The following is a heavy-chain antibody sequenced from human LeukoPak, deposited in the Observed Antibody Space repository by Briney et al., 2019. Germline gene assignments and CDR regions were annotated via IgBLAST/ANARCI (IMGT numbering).Heavy chain of an antibody. Sequence: GGSLTLSCTASGLPYRGSALQWLRQASGKGLEGGGRFRSTANGYATAYAASVKGRFTISRDDSKNTAYLQMDSLKTEDTAVYYCTGNYYGSGSYADFDYWGQGTLVTVSS. CDR2: FRSTANGYAT. D-gene: IGHD3-10*01. CDR3: TGNYYGSGSYADFDY. J-gene: IGHJ4*02. V-gene: IGHV3-73*01. CDR1: GLPYRGSA.